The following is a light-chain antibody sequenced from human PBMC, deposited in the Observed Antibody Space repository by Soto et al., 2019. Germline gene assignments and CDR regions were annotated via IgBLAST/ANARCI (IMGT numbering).Light chain of an antibody. CDR3: AAWDDSLNAWV. Sequence: QAVVTQPPSVSGTPGQRVTISCSGSSSNIGSNTVNWYQQLPGTAPKLLIYSNNQRPSGVPDRFSGSKSGTSASLAISGLQSEDEADYYCAAWDDSLNAWVFGGGTKLTVL. CDR2: SNN. V-gene: IGLV1-44*01. CDR1: SSNIGSNT. J-gene: IGLJ3*02.